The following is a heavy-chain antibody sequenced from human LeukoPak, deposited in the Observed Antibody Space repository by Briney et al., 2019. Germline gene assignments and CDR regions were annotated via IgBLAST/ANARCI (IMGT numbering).Heavy chain of an antibody. Sequence: ASVKVSCKASGYTFTGYYMPWVRQAPGQGLEWMGWINPNSGGTNYAQKFQGWVTMTRDTSISTAYMELSRLRSDDTAVYYCARGGITGTTRGPTRLNDAFDIWGQGTMVTVSS. CDR3: ARGGITGTTRGPTRLNDAFDI. J-gene: IGHJ3*02. CDR1: GYTFTGYY. V-gene: IGHV1-2*04. D-gene: IGHD1-20*01. CDR2: INPNSGGT.